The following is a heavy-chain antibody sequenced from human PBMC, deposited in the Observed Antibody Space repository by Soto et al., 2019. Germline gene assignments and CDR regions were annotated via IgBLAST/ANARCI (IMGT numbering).Heavy chain of an antibody. J-gene: IGHJ3*01. CDR1: GFTLSNYT. CDR3: AKARPSGGYYYVEAFDV. CDR2: VSSTGTSP. V-gene: IGHV3-23*01. Sequence: GGSLRLSCSASGFTLSNYTMSWVRQSPGKGLEWVSGVSSTGTSPYYAGSVQGRFTISRDNSKNMFYLQMKSLRAEDTAIYYCAKARPSGGYYYVEAFDVWGQGTMVTVSS. D-gene: IGHD3-22*01.